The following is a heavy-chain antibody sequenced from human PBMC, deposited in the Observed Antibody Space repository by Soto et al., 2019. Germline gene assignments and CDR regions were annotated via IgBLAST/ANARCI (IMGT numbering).Heavy chain of an antibody. J-gene: IGHJ4*02. V-gene: IGHV4-30-2*01. CDR3: ARGSGYSNPVGFDY. D-gene: IGHD4-4*01. Sequence: TSETLSLTCAVSGGSISSGGYCWSWIRQPPGKGLEWIGYIYHSGSTYYNPSLKSRVTISVDRSKNQFSLKLSSVTAADTAVYYCARGSGYSNPVGFDYWGRGTLVTVSS. CDR1: GGSISSGGYC. CDR2: IYHSGST.